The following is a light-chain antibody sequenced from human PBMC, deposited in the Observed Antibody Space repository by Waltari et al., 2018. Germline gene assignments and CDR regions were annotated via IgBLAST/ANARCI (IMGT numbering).Light chain of an antibody. Sequence: QPVLTQPPSASGTPGQRVTISCSGSSSNIGINSIYWFHQLPGPPPKLLLYGNNQWPSGVPDRFSGYKSGTSASLAIGGLQSEDEADYYCSTWDDSLGGPVFGGGTKLTVL. CDR3: STWDDSLGGPV. V-gene: IGLV1-47*01. CDR1: SSNIGINS. J-gene: IGLJ3*02. CDR2: GNN.